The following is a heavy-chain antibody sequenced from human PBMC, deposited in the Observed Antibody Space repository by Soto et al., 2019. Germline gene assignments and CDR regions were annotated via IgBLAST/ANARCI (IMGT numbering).Heavy chain of an antibody. Sequence: SETLSLTCTVSGGSISSSSYYWGWIRQPPGKGLEWIGSIYYSGSTYYNPSLKSRVTISVDTSKNQFSLKLSSVTAADTAVYYCASLLGRDGSQNWFDPWGQGTLVTVSS. V-gene: IGHV4-39*01. D-gene: IGHD2-15*01. CDR2: IYYSGST. CDR3: ASLLGRDGSQNWFDP. J-gene: IGHJ5*02. CDR1: GGSISSSSYY.